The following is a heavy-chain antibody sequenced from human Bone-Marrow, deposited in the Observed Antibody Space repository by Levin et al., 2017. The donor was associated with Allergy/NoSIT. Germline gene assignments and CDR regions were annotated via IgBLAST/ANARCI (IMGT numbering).Heavy chain of an antibody. CDR3: ARDPNRGVVATYYYYGMDG. D-gene: IGHD3-10*01. Sequence: GESLKISCAASGFTFSSYAMHWVRQAPGKGLEWVAVISYDGSNKYYADSVKGRFTISRDNSKNTLYLQMNSLRAEDTAVYYCARDPNRGVVATYYYYGMDGWGQGTTVTVSS. CDR2: ISYDGSNK. J-gene: IGHJ6*02. CDR1: GFTFSSYA. V-gene: IGHV3-30-3*01.